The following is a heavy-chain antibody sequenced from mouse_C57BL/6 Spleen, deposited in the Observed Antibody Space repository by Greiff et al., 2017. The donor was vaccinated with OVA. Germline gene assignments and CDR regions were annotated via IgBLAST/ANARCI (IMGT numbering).Heavy chain of an antibody. D-gene: IGHD3-2*02. CDR2: IYPRSGNT. CDR1: GYTFTSYG. V-gene: IGHV1-81*01. Sequence: VQVVESGAELARPGASVKLSCKASGYTFTSYGISWVKQRTGQGLEWIGEIYPRSGNTYYNEKFKGKATLTADKSSSTAYMELRSLTSEDSAVYFCARQTAQATSAYWGQGTLVTVSA. J-gene: IGHJ3*01. CDR3: ARQTAQATSAY.